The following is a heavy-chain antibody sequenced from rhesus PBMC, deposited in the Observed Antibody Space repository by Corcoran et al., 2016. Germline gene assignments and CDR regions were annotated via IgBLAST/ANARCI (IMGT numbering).Heavy chain of an antibody. CDR2: ISGSGGST. CDR3: ARDRSSLYYFDY. Sequence: QLQLQESGPGLVKPSETLSLTCAVSGGSSSSNYWSWIRQPPGKGLEGIGRISGSGGSTDYNPSLKSRVPISTDTSKNQFSLNLSSVTAADTAVYYCARDRSSLYYFDYWGQGVLVTVSS. D-gene: IGHD6-19*01. J-gene: IGHJ4*01. V-gene: IGHV4-173*01. CDR1: GGSSSSNY.